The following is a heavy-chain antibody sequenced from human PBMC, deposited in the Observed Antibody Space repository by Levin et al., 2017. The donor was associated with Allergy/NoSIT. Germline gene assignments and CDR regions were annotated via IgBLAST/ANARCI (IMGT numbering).Heavy chain of an antibody. Sequence: GGSLRLSCAASGFTSSDHYMDWVRQAPGKGLEWIARSKNKRNSSTIEYAASVGGSFTISRVDSKRSLYLQMNSLRSEDTAVYYCVAFLGGLGYWGQGTRVAVSS. D-gene: IGHD3-3*01. J-gene: IGHJ4*02. V-gene: IGHV3-72*01. CDR2: SKNKRNSSTI. CDR3: VAFLGGLGY. CDR1: GFTSSDHY.